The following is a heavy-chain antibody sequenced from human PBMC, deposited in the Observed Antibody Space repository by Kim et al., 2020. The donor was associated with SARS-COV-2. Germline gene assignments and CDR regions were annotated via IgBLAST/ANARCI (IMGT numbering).Heavy chain of an antibody. V-gene: IGHV1-18*01. J-gene: IGHJ4*02. D-gene: IGHD3-10*01. Sequence: ASVKVSCKASGYTFTSYGISWVRQAPGQGLEWMGWISAYNGNTNYAQKFQGKVSMTTDTSTSTAYMDLRSLRSDDTAVYYCARAGADYYGSGRGLDYWGQGTLVTVSS. CDR3: ARAGADYYGSGRGLDY. CDR1: GYTFTSYG. CDR2: ISAYNGNT.